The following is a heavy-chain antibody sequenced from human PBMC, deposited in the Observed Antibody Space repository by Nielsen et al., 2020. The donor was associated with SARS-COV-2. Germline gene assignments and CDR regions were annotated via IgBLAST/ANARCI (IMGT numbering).Heavy chain of an antibody. CDR2: IYYSGST. CDR1: GGSISSGDYY. D-gene: IGHD6-19*01. V-gene: IGHV4-39*01. CDR3: ARRPVRYSSGWYEVDY. Sequence: SETLSLTCTVSGGSISSGDYYWSWIRQPPGKGLEWIGSIYYSGSTYYNPSLKSRVTISVDTSKNQFSLKLSSVTAADTAVYYCARRPVRYSSGWYEVDYWGQGTLVTVSS. J-gene: IGHJ4*02.